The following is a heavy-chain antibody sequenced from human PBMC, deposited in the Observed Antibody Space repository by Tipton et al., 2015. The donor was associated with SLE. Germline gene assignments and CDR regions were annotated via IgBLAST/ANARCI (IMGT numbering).Heavy chain of an antibody. J-gene: IGHJ4*02. D-gene: IGHD5-12*01. CDR1: SVTFSSYA. CDR3: ATDGSNNYDSYFDY. V-gene: IGHV1-69*01. CDR2: IVPLIGTS. Sequence: QLVQSGPEVKKPGSSVKVSCKTSSVTFSSYAFSWVRQAPGQGLEWMGGIVPLIGTSNFAQKFQGRVTFTADESTSTTYMELSSLRSEDTAVYFCATDGSNNYDSYFDYWGQGTLVTVSS.